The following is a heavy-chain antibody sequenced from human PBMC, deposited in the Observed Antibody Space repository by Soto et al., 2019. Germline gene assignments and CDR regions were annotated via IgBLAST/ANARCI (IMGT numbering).Heavy chain of an antibody. CDR2: IYYSGNT. V-gene: IGHV4-30-4*01. CDR3: ASSSLYGRDL. J-gene: IGHJ6*02. Sequence: PSETLSLTCSVSGGSISSGYYYWSWIRQPPGKGLEGIGNIYYSGNTYYNPSLKSRLIISIDTSKNQFSLQVGSPTPAATAVYYCASSSLYGRDLWGQGNTVTASS. CDR1: GGSISSGYYY.